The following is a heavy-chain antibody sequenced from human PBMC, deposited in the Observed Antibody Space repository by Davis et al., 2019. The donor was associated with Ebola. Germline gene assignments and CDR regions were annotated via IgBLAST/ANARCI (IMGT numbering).Heavy chain of an antibody. V-gene: IGHV2-70*01. Sequence: SGPTLAKLPQLLTLICPFPFLPLRISGLCVSWIRQPPGKALEWLALIDWDDDKYYSTSLKTRLTISKDTSKNQVVLTMTNMDPVDTATYYCARISYSNCVRDGMDVWGQGTTVTVSS. CDR2: IDWDDDK. CDR1: FLPLRISGLC. J-gene: IGHJ6*01. D-gene: IGHD4-11*01. CDR3: ARISYSNCVRDGMDV.